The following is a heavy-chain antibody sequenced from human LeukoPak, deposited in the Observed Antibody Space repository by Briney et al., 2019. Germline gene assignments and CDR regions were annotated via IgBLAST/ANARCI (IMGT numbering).Heavy chain of an antibody. Sequence: PPETLSLTCAVYGGSFSGYYWSWIRQPPGKGLEWIGEINDSGSSNYIPSLKSRLSISVDTSKNQFSLKLSSVTAADTALYYCARGRSYDILTGYNYWGQGTLVTVSS. V-gene: IGHV4-34*01. CDR2: INDSGSS. J-gene: IGHJ4*02. CDR1: GGSFSGYY. CDR3: ARGRSYDILTGYNY. D-gene: IGHD3-9*01.